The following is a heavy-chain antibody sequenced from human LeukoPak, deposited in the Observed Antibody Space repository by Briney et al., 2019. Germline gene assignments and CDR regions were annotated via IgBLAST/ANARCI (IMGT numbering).Heavy chain of an antibody. CDR2: ISSSSSYI. CDR1: GFTFSSYS. CDR3: ARDGDPGIAAPLLHY. D-gene: IGHD6-13*01. Sequence: GGSLRLSCAASGFTFSSYSMNWVRQAPGKGLEWVSSISSSSSYIYYADSVKGRFTISRDNAKNSLYLQMNSLRADDTAVYYCARDGDPGIAAPLLHYWGQGTLVTVSS. V-gene: IGHV3-21*04. J-gene: IGHJ4*02.